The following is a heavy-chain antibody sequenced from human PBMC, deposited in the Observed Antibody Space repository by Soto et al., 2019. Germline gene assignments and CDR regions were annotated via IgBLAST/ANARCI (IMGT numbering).Heavy chain of an antibody. Sequence: SETLSLTCAVSGGSISSSDWWSWVRQSPGKGLEWIGEIYHSGSTNYNPSLKSRVTISVDKSKNQFSLKLNSVTAADTAVYYCARRRVEVTGPFTVWVDFDYWGQATLVTAPQ. CDR2: IYHSGST. J-gene: IGHJ4*02. V-gene: IGHV4-4*02. D-gene: IGHD6-19*01. CDR3: ARRRVEVTGPFTVWVDFDY. CDR1: GGSISSSDW.